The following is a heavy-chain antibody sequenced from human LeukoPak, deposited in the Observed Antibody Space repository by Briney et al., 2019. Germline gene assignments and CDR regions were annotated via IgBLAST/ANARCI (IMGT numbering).Heavy chain of an antibody. CDR3: ATGLGGSYYGLGY. Sequence: PGGSLRLSCAASGFTFSSYWMHWVRQGPGKGLVWVSHINIEGSSTNYADSVKGRFTISRDNAKNTLYLQMNSLRAEDTAVYYCATGLGGSYYGLGYWSQGTLVTVSS. V-gene: IGHV3-74*01. D-gene: IGHD1-26*01. J-gene: IGHJ4*02. CDR2: INIEGSST. CDR1: GFTFSSYW.